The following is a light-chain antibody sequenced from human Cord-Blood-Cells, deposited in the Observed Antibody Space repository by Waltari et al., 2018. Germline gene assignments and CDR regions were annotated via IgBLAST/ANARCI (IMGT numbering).Light chain of an antibody. CDR2: GKN. CDR3: NSRDSSGNQWV. Sequence: SSELTQDPAVSVALGQTVRITCQGDSLRSYYASWYQQKPGQAPVLVIYGKNNRPSGIPDRFSGSSSGNTASLTIPGAQAEEEADYYCNSRDSSGNQWVFGGGTKLTVL. CDR1: SLRSYY. J-gene: IGLJ3*02. V-gene: IGLV3-19*01.